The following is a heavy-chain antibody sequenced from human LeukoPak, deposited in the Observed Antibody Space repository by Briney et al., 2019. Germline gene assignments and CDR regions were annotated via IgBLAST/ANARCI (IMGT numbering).Heavy chain of an antibody. CDR3: ARDDGRGITIFGVVIPLDY. CDR1: GSTFSSYS. CDR2: ISSSSSYI. J-gene: IGHJ4*02. D-gene: IGHD3-3*01. V-gene: IGHV3-21*01. Sequence: GSLRLSCAASGSTFSSYSMNWVRQAPGKGLEWVSSISSSSSYIYYSDSVKGRFTISRDNAKNSLYLQMNSLRAEDTAVYYCARDDGRGITIFGVVIPLDYWGQGTLVTVSS.